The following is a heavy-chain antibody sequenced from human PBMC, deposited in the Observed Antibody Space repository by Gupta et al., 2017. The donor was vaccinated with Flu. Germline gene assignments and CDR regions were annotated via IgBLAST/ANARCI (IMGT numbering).Heavy chain of an antibody. D-gene: IGHD6-13*01. J-gene: IGHJ4*02. Sequence: RQVPGKGLEWVSSISWNSATIAYGDSVKGRFTVSRDNAKNSRYLQMNSLRAEDTALYFCVKDSLSSSWALFDYWGQGTLVTVSS. V-gene: IGHV3-9*01. CDR2: ISWNSATI. CDR3: VKDSLSSSWALFDY.